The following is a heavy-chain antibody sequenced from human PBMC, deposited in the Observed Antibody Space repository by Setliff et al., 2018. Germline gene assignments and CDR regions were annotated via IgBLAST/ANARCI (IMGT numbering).Heavy chain of an antibody. J-gene: IGHJ5*02. CDR3: AACIAMVRGVIMKYNWFDP. CDR1: GASITNINYY. D-gene: IGHD3-10*01. Sequence: SETLSLTCTVSGASITNINYYWGLIRQPPGKGLEWIGGIFYSGRTYFNPSLKSRLTISVDSSKNQFSLRLTSVTAADTAIYFCAACIAMVRGVIMKYNWFDPWGPGTLVTVS. CDR2: IFYSGRT. V-gene: IGHV4-39*01.